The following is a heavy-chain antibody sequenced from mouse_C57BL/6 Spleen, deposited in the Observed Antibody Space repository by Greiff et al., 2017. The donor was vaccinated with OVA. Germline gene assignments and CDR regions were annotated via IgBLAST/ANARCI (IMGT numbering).Heavy chain of an antibody. V-gene: IGHV1-69*01. CDR2: IDPSDSYT. J-gene: IGHJ4*01. CDR1: GYTFTSYW. CDR3: ARTPGAYYAMDD. Sequence: QVQLQQPGAELVMPGASVKLSCKASGYTFTSYWMHWVKQRPGQGLEWIGEIDPSDSYTNYNQKFKGKSTLTVDKSSSTAYMQLSSLTSEDSAVYYCARTPGAYYAMDDWGQGTSVTVSS.